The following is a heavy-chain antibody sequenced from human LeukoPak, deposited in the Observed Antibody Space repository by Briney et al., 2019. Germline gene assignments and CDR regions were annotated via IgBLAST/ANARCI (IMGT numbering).Heavy chain of an antibody. CDR1: GFTFSSYS. J-gene: IGHJ4*02. V-gene: IGHV3-74*01. CDR2: IASDGSST. D-gene: IGHD4-23*01. Sequence: GGSLRLSCAATGFTFSSYSMNWVRQAPGKGLVWVSRIASDGSSTTYADSVKGRFSISRDNAKNTLYLQMNSLRVEDTAVYYCARGRPHGNDYWGQGTLVTVSS. CDR3: ARGRPHGNDY.